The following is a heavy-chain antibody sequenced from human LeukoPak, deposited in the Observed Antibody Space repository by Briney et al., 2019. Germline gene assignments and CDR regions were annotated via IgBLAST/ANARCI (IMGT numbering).Heavy chain of an antibody. CDR1: GYTFTEYY. V-gene: IGHV1-2*02. CDR2: INPNSGGT. J-gene: IGHJ4*02. D-gene: IGHD2-21*02. CDR3: ARGGCGDSAAPFDD. Sequence: ASVKVSCKASGYTFTEYYMHWVRQAPGQGLEWMGWINPNSGGTNFAQKFQGRVTMTTDTSTSTVYMELSSLRSEDTAVYYCARGGCGDSAAPFDDWGQGTLVPVSS.